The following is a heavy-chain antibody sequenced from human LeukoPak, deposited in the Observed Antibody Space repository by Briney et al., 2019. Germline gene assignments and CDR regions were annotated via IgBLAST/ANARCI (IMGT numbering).Heavy chain of an antibody. D-gene: IGHD2-2*01. CDR3: ARVLGYCSSTSCLYWFDP. Sequence: SETLSLTCTVSGYSISSGYYWGWIRQPPGKGLEWIGSIYHSGSTYYNPSLKSRVTISVDTSKNQFSLKLSSVTAADTAVYYCARVLGYCSSTSCLYWFDPWGQGTLVTVSS. J-gene: IGHJ5*02. CDR1: GYSISSGYY. CDR2: IYHSGST. V-gene: IGHV4-38-2*02.